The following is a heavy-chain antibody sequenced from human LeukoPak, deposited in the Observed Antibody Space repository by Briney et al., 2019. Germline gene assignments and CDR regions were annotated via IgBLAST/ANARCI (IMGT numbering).Heavy chain of an antibody. Sequence: PGGSLRLSCAASGFTFSSYAMHWVRQAPGKGLEWVAVISYDGSNKYYADSVKGRFTISRDNSKNTLYLQMNSLRAEDTAVYYCARSAAAWAFDIWGQGTMVTVSS. CDR1: GFTFSSYA. V-gene: IGHV3-30*04. CDR2: ISYDGSNK. D-gene: IGHD6-25*01. CDR3: ARSAAAWAFDI. J-gene: IGHJ3*02.